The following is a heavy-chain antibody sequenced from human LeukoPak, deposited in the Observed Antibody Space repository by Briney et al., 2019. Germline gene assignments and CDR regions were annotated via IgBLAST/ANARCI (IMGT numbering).Heavy chain of an antibody. CDR3: ASDPTPYYFDY. V-gene: IGHV3-74*01. Sequence: GGSLRLSCAASGFTFSSYWMHWVRQAPGEGLVWVSRINSDGSSTSYADSVKGRFTISRDNAKNTLYLQMNSLRAEDTAVYYCASDPTPYYFDYWGQGTLVTVSS. J-gene: IGHJ4*02. CDR1: GFTFSSYW. CDR2: INSDGSST.